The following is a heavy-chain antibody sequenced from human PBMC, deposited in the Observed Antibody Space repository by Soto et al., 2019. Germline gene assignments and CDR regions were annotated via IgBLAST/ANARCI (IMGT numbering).Heavy chain of an antibody. Sequence: QVQLVQCGAEVKTPGASVKVSCRASGYSFRTHGISWVRQAPGQGLEWMGWISTYDDKTNFPQKFQGRITMTTDTSTSTAYMELRSLRSDDTAVYFCSRDLAYCNSSGCFRNWFDPWGQGTLVTVSS. CDR2: ISTYDDKT. V-gene: IGHV1-18*01. J-gene: IGHJ5*02. D-gene: IGHD2-15*01. CDR3: SRDLAYCNSSGCFRNWFDP. CDR1: GYSFRTHG.